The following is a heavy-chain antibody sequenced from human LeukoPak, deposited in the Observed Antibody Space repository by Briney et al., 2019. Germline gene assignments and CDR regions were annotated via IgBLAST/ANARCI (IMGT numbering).Heavy chain of an antibody. CDR1: GFTFRSYG. J-gene: IGHJ4*02. D-gene: IGHD1-26*01. CDR2: ITSSGSTI. V-gene: IGHV3-48*03. Sequence: GGSLRLSCAASGFTFRSYGMNWVRQAPGKGLEWVSYITSSGSTIYYADSVKGRFTISRDNAKTSLYLQMNSLRAEDTAVYYGASEFIVGATFDYWGQGTLVTVSS. CDR3: ASEFIVGATFDY.